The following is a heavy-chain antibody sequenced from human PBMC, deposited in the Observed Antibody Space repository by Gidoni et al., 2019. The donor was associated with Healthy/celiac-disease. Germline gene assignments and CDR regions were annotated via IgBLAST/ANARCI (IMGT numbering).Heavy chain of an antibody. CDR3: ARDPGIAAAAVDY. CDR1: GFTFSSYG. CDR2: IWYDGSNK. V-gene: IGHV3-33*01. Sequence: QVQLVESGGGVVQPGRSLRLSCAAFGFTFSSYGMHWVRQAPGKGLEWVAVIWYDGSNKYYADSVKGRFTISRDNSKNTLYLQMNSLRAEDTAVYYCARDPGIAAAAVDYWGQGTLVTVSS. D-gene: IGHD6-13*01. J-gene: IGHJ4*02.